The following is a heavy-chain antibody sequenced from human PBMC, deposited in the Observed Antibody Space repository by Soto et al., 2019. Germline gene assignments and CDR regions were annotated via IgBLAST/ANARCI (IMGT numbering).Heavy chain of an antibody. CDR2: IYYSGST. Sequence: SETLSLTCTVSGGSISSSSYYWGWIRQPPGKGLEWIGSIYYSGSTYYNPSLKSRVTISVDTSKNQFSLKLSSVTAADTAVYYCARHGVYFDWFGAFDIWGQGTMVTVSS. D-gene: IGHD3-9*01. J-gene: IGHJ3*02. V-gene: IGHV4-39*01. CDR3: ARHGVYFDWFGAFDI. CDR1: GGSISSSSYY.